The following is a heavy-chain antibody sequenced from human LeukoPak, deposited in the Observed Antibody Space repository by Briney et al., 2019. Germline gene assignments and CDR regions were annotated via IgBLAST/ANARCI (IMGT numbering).Heavy chain of an antibody. CDR3: ARNRGGAAAGFDP. J-gene: IGHJ5*02. CDR2: MSYSGST. V-gene: IGHV4-59*01. D-gene: IGHD6-13*01. Sequence: SETVSLTCTVSGGSLTSYYWSWIRQPPGKGLEWIGHMSYSGSTNYNPSLKSRVTISLDTPKNQFSLKLSSVTAADTAVYYCARNRGGAAAGFDPWGQGTLVTVSS. CDR1: GGSLTSYY.